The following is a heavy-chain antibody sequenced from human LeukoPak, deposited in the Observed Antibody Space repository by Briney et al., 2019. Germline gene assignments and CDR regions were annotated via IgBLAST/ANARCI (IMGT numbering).Heavy chain of an antibody. CDR2: ISSSSSYI. CDR1: VFTFSSYS. D-gene: IGHD1-26*01. J-gene: IGHJ4*02. Sequence: GGPLRLSCVASVFTFSSYSMNWVRQAPGNGLEWVSSISSSSSYIYYADSVKGRFTISRDNAKNSLYLQMNSLRAEDTAVYYCARDLGRYTADYWGQGTLVTVSS. CDR3: ARDLGRYTADY. V-gene: IGHV3-21*01.